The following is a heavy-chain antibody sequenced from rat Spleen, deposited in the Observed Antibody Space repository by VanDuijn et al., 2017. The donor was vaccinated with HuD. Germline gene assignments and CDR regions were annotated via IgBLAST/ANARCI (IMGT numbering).Heavy chain of an antibody. D-gene: IGHD1-1*01. Sequence: EVHLVESGGGLVQSGRSLKLSCVASGFTFSSFPMAWVRQAPTKGLEWVATISTSGGSTYYRDSVKGRFTISRDNAKSTLYLQMNSLRSEDTATYYCTRARYYSGEGYFDYWGQGVMVTVSS. CDR3: TRARYYSGEGYFDY. CDR1: GFTFSSFP. J-gene: IGHJ2*01. V-gene: IGHV5-46*01. CDR2: ISTSGGST.